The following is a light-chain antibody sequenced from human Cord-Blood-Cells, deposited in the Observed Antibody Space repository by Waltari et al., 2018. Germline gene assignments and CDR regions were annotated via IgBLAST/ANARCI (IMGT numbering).Light chain of an antibody. V-gene: IGKV1-39*01. J-gene: IGKJ5*01. Sequence: DIQMPQSPSSVAASVGDRVTNTGRASQSISSYLHWYQQKPGKAPKRLIYAASSLQSVVPSRFSGSASGTDFTLTISSLQPEDFATYYCQQSYSTPITFGQGTRLEIK. CDR2: AAS. CDR3: QQSYSTPIT. CDR1: QSISSY.